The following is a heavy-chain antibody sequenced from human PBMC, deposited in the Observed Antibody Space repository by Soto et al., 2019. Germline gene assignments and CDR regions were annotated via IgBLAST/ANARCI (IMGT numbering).Heavy chain of an antibody. Sequence: SEPLSLTCTVSGGSISSGGYYWSWIRQHPGKGLEWIGYIYYSGSTYYNPSLKSRVTISVDTSKNQFSLKLSSVTAADTAVYYCASNLGAVAAYGMDVWGQGTTVTVSS. CDR2: IYYSGST. D-gene: IGHD3-16*01. V-gene: IGHV4-31*03. J-gene: IGHJ6*02. CDR3: ASNLGAVAAYGMDV. CDR1: GGSISSGGYY.